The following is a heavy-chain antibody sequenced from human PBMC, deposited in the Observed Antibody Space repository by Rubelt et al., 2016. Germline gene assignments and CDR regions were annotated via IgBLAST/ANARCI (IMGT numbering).Heavy chain of an antibody. V-gene: IGHV1-2*06. D-gene: IGHD6-19*01. J-gene: IGHJ4*02. CDR2: INPHSGGT. CDR3: ARESSSGWYIDY. CDR1: GYTFTGYY. Sequence: QVQLVQSGAEVKKPGASVKVSCKASGYTFTGYYMHWVRQAPGQGLEWVGRINPHSGGTNYAKKVQGRVTMTRDTSITTAYMELSRLRSDDTAVFYCARESSSGWYIDYWGQGTLVTVSS.